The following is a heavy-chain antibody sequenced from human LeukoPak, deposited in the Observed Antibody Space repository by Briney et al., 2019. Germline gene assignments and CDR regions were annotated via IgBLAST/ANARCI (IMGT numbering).Heavy chain of an antibody. CDR3: TLIQGWGSGSYYRDF. Sequence: GGSLRLSCAASGLSISNDWMSWVRQAPGKGLEWVARVKSKSAGETTDYAAPVKGRFTISRDDSKNTLYLQMNSLKTEDTAAYYCTLIQGWGSGSYYRDFWGQGTLVTVSS. V-gene: IGHV3-15*01. D-gene: IGHD3-10*01. CDR1: GLSISNDW. CDR2: VKSKSAGETT. J-gene: IGHJ4*02.